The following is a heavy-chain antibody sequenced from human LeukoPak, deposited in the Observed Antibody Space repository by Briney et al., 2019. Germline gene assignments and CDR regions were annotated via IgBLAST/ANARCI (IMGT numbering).Heavy chain of an antibody. D-gene: IGHD3-3*01. J-gene: IGHJ4*02. CDR2: IYYSGST. CDR3: AREVGDDFWSGYSPGYFDY. Sequence: SETQSLTCTVSGGSISSSSYYWGWIRQPPGKGLEWIGSIYYSGSTYYNPSLKSRVTISVDTSKNQFSLKLSSVTAADTAVYYCAREVGDDFWSGYSPGYFDYWGQGTLVTVSS. CDR1: GGSISSSSYY. V-gene: IGHV4-39*07.